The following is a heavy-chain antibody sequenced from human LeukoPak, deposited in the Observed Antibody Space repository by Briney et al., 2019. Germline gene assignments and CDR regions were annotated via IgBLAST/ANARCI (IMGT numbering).Heavy chain of an antibody. V-gene: IGHV4-4*02. CDR3: ATDSGIFGVATSFGD. CDR1: GGSISSNNW. CDR2: IYHDGST. J-gene: IGHJ4*02. D-gene: IGHD3-3*01. Sequence: PSETLSLTCAVSGGSISSNNWWIWVRQSPEKGLEWIGEIYHDGSTNYNPSLKSRVTISMDKSKNQLSLKLNFVTAADTAVYYCATDSGIFGVATSFGDWGQGTLVTVSS.